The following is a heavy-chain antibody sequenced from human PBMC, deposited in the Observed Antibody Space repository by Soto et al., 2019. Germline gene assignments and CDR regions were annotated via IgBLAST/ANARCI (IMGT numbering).Heavy chain of an antibody. V-gene: IGHV3-15*02. J-gene: IGHJ4*02. D-gene: IGHD1-20*01. CDR3: ATKRTGITTIGPGY. Sequence: EVQLVESGGALVKPGGSLRLSCAASGFTFSNAWMSWVRQAPGKGLEWVGRIKSKTDRGTTDYAAAVEGRFTISREDSKNTVYLQMDSLKTEDTAVYYCATKRTGITTIGPGYWGQGTLVTVSS. CDR2: IKSKTDRGTT. CDR1: GFTFSNAW.